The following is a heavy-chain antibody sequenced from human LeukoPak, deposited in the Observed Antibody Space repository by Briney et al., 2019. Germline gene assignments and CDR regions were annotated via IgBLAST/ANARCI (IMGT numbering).Heavy chain of an antibody. V-gene: IGHV3-23*01. D-gene: IGHD3-9*01. J-gene: IGHJ4*02. CDR2: ISGSSGTT. Sequence: GGSLRVSCAASGFTFSTYAMTWVRQAPGKGLEWVSGISGSSGTTYYADSVKGRFTVSRDNPKNTLYLQMSSLRAEDTAVYYCATHFDADYWGQGTLVAVSS. CDR3: ATHFDADY. CDR1: GFTFSTYA.